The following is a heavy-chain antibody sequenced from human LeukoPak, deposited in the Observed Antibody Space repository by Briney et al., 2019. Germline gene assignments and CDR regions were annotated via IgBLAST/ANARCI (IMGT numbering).Heavy chain of an antibody. Sequence: ASVKVSCKASGYPFDNFGLTWVRQAPGQGLEWMGWISAYNGNTHYAQKFRDRLTMTTDTSTRTAYLELRSLKSDDTAVYYCARDRLGGDLTGESPYWGQGTLVTVSS. V-gene: IGHV1-18*01. CDR2: ISAYNGNT. CDR1: GYPFDNFG. CDR3: ARDRLGGDLTGESPY. D-gene: IGHD4-17*01. J-gene: IGHJ4*02.